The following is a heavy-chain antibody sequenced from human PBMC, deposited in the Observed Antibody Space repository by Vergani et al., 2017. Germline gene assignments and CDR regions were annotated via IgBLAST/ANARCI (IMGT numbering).Heavy chain of an antibody. Sequence: QVQLQESGPGLVKPSQTLSLTCTVSGGSINSHNYYWSWIRQPAGKGLEWIGRIHTSGSTNYNPSLKTRVTMSEDPYKNQFSLNLTSVTAADTAVYFCARGSCLGGSCYKPLFDYWGQGILVTVSS. CDR2: IHTSGST. CDR3: ARGSCLGGSCYKPLFDY. CDR1: GGSINSHNYY. V-gene: IGHV4-61*02. J-gene: IGHJ4*02. D-gene: IGHD2-15*01.